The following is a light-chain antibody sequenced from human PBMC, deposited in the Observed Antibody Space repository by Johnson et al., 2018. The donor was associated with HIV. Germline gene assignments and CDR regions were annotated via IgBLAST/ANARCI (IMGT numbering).Light chain of an antibody. Sequence: QSVLTQPPSVSAAPGQKVTISCSGSSSNIGNNYVSWYQQLPGTAPKLLIYENNKRPSGIPDRFSGSSSVTSATLGITGLQTGDEAGYYCGTWDSRLSAYVCGSGTKVTVL. CDR1: SSNIGNNY. J-gene: IGLJ1*01. V-gene: IGLV1-51*02. CDR2: ENN. CDR3: GTWDSRLSAYV.